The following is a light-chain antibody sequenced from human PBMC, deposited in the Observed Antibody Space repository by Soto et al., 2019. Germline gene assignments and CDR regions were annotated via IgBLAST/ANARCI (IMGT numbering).Light chain of an antibody. CDR2: GNS. V-gene: IGLV1-40*01. CDR3: QSYDSSLSAWV. Sequence: QSVLTQPPSVSGAPGQRVTISCTGSSSNIGAGYDVHWYQQLPGTAPKLLIYGNSNRPSWVPDRLSGSKSGTSASLAITGLHAEDEADYYCQSYDSSLSAWVFGGGTKLTVL. CDR1: SSNIGAGYD. J-gene: IGLJ3*02.